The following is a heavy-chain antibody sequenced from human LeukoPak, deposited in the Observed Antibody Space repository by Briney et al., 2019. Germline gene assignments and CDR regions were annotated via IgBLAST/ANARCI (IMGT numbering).Heavy chain of an antibody. CDR2: INHSGST. D-gene: IGHD4/OR15-4a*01. CDR3: AREGVEVTMVDP. Sequence: GSLRLSCAASGFTFSSYAMSWVRQAPGKGLEWIGEINHSGSTNYNPSLKSRVTISVDTSKNQFSLKLSSVTAADTAVYYCAREGVEVTMVDPWGQGTLVTVSS. J-gene: IGHJ5*02. V-gene: IGHV4-34*01. CDR1: GFTFSSYA.